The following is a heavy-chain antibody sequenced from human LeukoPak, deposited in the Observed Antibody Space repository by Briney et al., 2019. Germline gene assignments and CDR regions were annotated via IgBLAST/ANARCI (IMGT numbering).Heavy chain of an antibody. Sequence: GSLRLSCAASGFTFRSYNMNWVRQAPGKGLEWIGKIYYSGSTYYNPSLKSRVTISVDTSKNQFSLKLSSVTAADTAVYYCARFSAYYDSSGYSNYFDYWGQGTLVTVSS. CDR3: ARFSAYYDSSGYSNYFDY. CDR2: IYYSGST. CDR1: GFTFRSYNM. J-gene: IGHJ4*02. V-gene: IGHV4-4*02. D-gene: IGHD3-22*01.